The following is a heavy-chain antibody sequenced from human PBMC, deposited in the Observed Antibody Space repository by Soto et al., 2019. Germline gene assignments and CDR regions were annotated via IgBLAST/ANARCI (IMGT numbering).Heavy chain of an antibody. J-gene: IGHJ3*02. CDR3: SRAGDSSGWSDAFDT. D-gene: IGHD6-19*01. V-gene: IGHV1-46*03. CDR1: GYTFTSYY. CDR2: INPSGGGT. Sequence: ASVKVSCKASGYTFTSYYIHLVRQAPGQGLEWMGVINPSGGGTNFAQEFQGRLTMTSDTSTSTVYMELSSLRSEDTAVYYCSRAGDSSGWSDAFDTWGQGTMVTVSS.